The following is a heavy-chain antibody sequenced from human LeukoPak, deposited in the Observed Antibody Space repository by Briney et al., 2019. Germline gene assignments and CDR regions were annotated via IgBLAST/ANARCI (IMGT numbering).Heavy chain of an antibody. D-gene: IGHD6-19*01. CDR2: ISGSGGST. Sequence: HPGGSLRLSCAASGFTFSSYAMSWVRQAPGKGLEWVSAISGSGGSTYYADSVKGRFTISRDNSKNTLYLQMNSLRAEDTAVYYCAKDLALNIAVAAGSAKFPYDYWGQGTLVTVSS. J-gene: IGHJ4*02. V-gene: IGHV3-23*01. CDR3: AKDLALNIAVAAGSAKFPYDY. CDR1: GFTFSSYA.